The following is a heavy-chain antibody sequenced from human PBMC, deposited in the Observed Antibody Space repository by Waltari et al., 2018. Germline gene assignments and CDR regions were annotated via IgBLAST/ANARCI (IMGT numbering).Heavy chain of an antibody. D-gene: IGHD3-10*01. CDR1: GYTFTGYY. CDR2: INPNRGGT. V-gene: IGHV1-2*02. J-gene: IGHJ4*02. Sequence: QVQLVQSGAEVKKPGASVKVSCKASGYTFTGYYMHWVRQAPGQGLEWMGWINPNRGGTNYAQKFQGRVTMTRDTSISTAYMELSRLRSDDTAVYYCMGGFGESFFDYWGQGTLVTVSS. CDR3: MGGFGESFFDY.